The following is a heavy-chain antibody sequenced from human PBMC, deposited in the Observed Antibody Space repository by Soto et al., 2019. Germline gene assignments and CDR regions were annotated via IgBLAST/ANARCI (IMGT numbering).Heavy chain of an antibody. Sequence: SVKVSCKASGFTFTSSAMQWVRQARGQRLEWIGWIVVGRGNTNYAQKFQERVTFTRDMSTSTAYMELSSLRSEDTAIYYCAKVPLRPNYFDYWGLGTLVTVSS. J-gene: IGHJ4*02. CDR1: GFTFTSSA. V-gene: IGHV1-58*02. CDR2: IVVGRGNT. D-gene: IGHD4-17*01. CDR3: AKVPLRPNYFDY.